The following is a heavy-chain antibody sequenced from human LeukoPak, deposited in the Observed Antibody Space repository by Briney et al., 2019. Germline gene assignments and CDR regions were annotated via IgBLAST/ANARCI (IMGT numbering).Heavy chain of an antibody. CDR1: GYTFSGYY. CDR3: ARSDDLPGDFDC. D-gene: IGHD1-1*01. Sequence: ASVKVSCKASGYTFSGYYLHWVRLAPGRGLEWLGWINPNSGGTTYAQKFRGRVTMTRDTSINTAYMELSGLISNDTAVYYCARSDDLPGDFDCWGQGTLVTVSS. J-gene: IGHJ4*02. V-gene: IGHV1-2*02. CDR2: INPNSGGT.